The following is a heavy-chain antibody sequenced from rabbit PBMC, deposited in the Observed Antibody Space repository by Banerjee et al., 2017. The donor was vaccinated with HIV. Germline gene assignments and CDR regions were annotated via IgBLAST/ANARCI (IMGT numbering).Heavy chain of an antibody. J-gene: IGHJ4*01. CDR1: GFSFSSSYY. CDR3: ARDYINGYTDYVFNL. Sequence: QSLEESGGDLVKPGASLTLTCTASGFSFSSSYYLCWVRQAPGKGLEWIACIVTGGSGSTYYASWAEGRFTISKTSSTTVTLQMTSLTAADTATYFCARDYINGYTDYVFNLWGPGTLVTVS. CDR2: IVTGGSGST. D-gene: IGHD6-1*01. V-gene: IGHV1S40*01.